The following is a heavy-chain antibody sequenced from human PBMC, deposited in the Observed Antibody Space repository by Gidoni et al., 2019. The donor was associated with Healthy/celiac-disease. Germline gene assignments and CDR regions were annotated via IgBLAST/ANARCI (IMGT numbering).Heavy chain of an antibody. CDR3: ARAIVGKHYFDY. J-gene: IGHJ4*02. D-gene: IGHD2-15*01. CDR2: INPMGGST. CDR1: GYTFTSSY. V-gene: IGHV1-46*01. Sequence: QVQLVQSGAEVKKPGAAVKVSCKASGYTFTSSYMQWVRQAPGQGLEWMGTINPMGGSTSYAQKFPGRVTMTRDPSTSTVYMELSSLRCEDTAVYYCARAIVGKHYFDYWGQGTLVTVSS.